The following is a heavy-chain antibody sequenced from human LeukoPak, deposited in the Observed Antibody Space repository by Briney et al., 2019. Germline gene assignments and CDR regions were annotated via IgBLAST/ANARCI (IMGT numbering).Heavy chain of an antibody. J-gene: IGHJ6*03. D-gene: IGHD6-19*01. CDR3: TTSSYSSGLHYYYYYYMDV. Sequence: GGYLRLSCAASGFTFSNAWMNWVRQAPGKGLEWVGRIKSKTDGGTTDYAAPVKGRFTISRDDSEHTLSLQMNSLKTEDTAVYYCTTSSYSSGLHYYYYYYMDVWGKGTTVAVSS. V-gene: IGHV3-15*01. CDR2: IKSKTDGGTT. CDR1: GFTFSNAW.